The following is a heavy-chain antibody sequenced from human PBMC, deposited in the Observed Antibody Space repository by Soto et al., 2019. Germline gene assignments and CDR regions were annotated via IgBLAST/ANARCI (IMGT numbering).Heavy chain of an antibody. J-gene: IGHJ4*02. V-gene: IGHV3-23*01. CDR1: GFPFSSYA. CDR2: ISGSGGRT. D-gene: IGHD3-22*01. CDR3: ARAIGPTLFDY. Sequence: PGGSLRLSCVASGFPFSSYAMSWVRQTPGKGLEWVSGISGSGGRTYYADSVKGRFTISRENAKNSLYLQMNSLRAGDTAIYFCARAIGPTLFDYWGQGALVTVSS.